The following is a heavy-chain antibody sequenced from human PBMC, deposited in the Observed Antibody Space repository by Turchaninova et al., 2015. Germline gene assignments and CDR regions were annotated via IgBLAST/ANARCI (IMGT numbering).Heavy chain of an antibody. CDR2: IANSGST. V-gene: IGHV4-31*03. CDR1: GNSNNTIDHY. D-gene: IGHD3-10*01. CDR3: STDQTDYGSGKGGLDV. J-gene: IGHJ6*02. Sequence: QVQLQESGPGLQNPSQTRSPTCHCLGNSNNTIDHYGTWNRPRQGKGLEWIGNIANSGSTSYNPSLKSRLIISLDKSENQFSLKMTSVTAADTAVYYCSTDQTDYGSGKGGLDVWGQGTTVTVSS.